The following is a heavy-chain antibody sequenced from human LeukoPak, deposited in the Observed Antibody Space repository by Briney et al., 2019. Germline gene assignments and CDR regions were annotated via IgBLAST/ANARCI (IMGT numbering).Heavy chain of an antibody. CDR2: IWYDGSNK. V-gene: IGHV3-33*08. CDR1: EFTFSSYS. Sequence: GGSLRLSCAASEFTFSSYSMNWVRQAPGKGLEWVAVIWYDGSNKYYADSVKGRFTISRDNSKNTLYLQMNSLRAEDTAVYYCARLIAVAGTLDYWGQGTLVTVSS. D-gene: IGHD6-19*01. CDR3: ARLIAVAGTLDY. J-gene: IGHJ4*02.